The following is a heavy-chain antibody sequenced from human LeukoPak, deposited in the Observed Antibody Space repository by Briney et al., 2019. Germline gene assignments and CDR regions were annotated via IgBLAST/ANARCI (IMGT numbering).Heavy chain of an antibody. D-gene: IGHD5-24*01. V-gene: IGHV4-31*03. CDR2: IYYSGST. J-gene: IGHJ6*02. Sequence: SQTLSLTCTVSGGSISSGGYYWSWIRQHPGKGLEWIGYIYYSGSTYYNPSLKSRVTISVDTSKNQFSLKLSSVTAADTAVYYCARTFRDGHNQPHGMDVWGQGTTVTVSS. CDR3: ARTFRDGHNQPHGMDV. CDR1: GGSISSGGYY.